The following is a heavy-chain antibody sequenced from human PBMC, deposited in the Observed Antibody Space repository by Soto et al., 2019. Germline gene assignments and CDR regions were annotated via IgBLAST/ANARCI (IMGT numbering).Heavy chain of an antibody. V-gene: IGHV1-69*01. Sequence: QVQLVQSGAEVKKPGSSVKVSCKAAGGTFRRDAFSWVRQAPGQGLEWMGGILPMFSTGNYAQRFQDRVTITADESTSTVYMELSSLRFEDTAMYYCARDYTTWGQGTLVTVSS. CDR3: ARDYTT. J-gene: IGHJ4*02. CDR1: GGTFRRDA. CDR2: ILPMFSTG. D-gene: IGHD1-1*01.